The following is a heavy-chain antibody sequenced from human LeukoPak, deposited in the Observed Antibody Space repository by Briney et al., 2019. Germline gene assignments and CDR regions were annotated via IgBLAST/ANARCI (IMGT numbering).Heavy chain of an antibody. CDR1: GFTFSSYS. Sequence: GGSLRLSCAASGFTFSSYSMNWVRQAPGKGLEWVSSISSSSSYIYYADSVKGRFTISRDNAKNSLYLQMNSLRAEDTAVYYCARVNTLGGSGSYYSDYWGQGTLVTVSS. CDR2: ISSSSSYI. CDR3: ARVNTLGGSGSYYSDY. V-gene: IGHV3-21*01. J-gene: IGHJ4*02. D-gene: IGHD3-10*01.